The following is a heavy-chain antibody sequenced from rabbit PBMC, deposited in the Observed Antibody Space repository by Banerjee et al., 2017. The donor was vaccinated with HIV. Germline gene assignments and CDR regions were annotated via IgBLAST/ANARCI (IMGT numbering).Heavy chain of an antibody. CDR2: IYNGGGIT. CDR1: GVDFSSNT. D-gene: IGHD4-1*01. Sequence: QSLEESGGDLVKPEGSLTLTCKASGVDFSSNTMCWVRQAPGKRPEWIACIYNGGGITYYASWAKGRFTISKTSSTTVTLQMTSLTVADTATYFCARDLAGVVGWNFNLWGPGTLVTVS. V-gene: IGHV1S40*01. CDR3: ARDLAGVVGWNFNL. J-gene: IGHJ4*01.